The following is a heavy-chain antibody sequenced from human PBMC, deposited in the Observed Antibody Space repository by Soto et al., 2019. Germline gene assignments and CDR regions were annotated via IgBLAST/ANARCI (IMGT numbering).Heavy chain of an antibody. CDR2: IFSSGST. CDR1: GGSINTFY. V-gene: IGHV4-4*07. Sequence: SETLSLTCTVSGGSINTFYWSWVRQPAGKGLEWIGRIFSSGSTSFNPSLESRVAMSVDTSKNHFSLNLSSVTVADMAVYYCAREGPYSAYNFAHGIQLWSFDFWGQGALVTVS. CDR3: AREGPYSAYNFAHGIQLWSFDF. J-gene: IGHJ4*02. D-gene: IGHD5-12*01.